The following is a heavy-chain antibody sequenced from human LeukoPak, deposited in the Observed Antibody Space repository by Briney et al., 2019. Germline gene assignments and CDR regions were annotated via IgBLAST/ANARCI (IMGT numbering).Heavy chain of an antibody. D-gene: IGHD3-10*01. CDR3: ARGTYYYGSGSYWSYYYYMDV. CDR1: GGTFSSYA. Sequence: SVKVSCKASGGTFSSYAISWVRQAPGQGLEWMGGIIPIFVTANYAQKFQGRVTITADESTSTAYMELSSLRSEDTAVYYCARGTYYYGSGSYWSYYYYMDVWGKGTTVTVSS. V-gene: IGHV1-69*13. CDR2: IIPIFVTA. J-gene: IGHJ6*03.